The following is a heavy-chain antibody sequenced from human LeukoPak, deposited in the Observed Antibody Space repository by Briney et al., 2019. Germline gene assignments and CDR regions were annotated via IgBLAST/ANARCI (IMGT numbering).Heavy chain of an antibody. D-gene: IGHD6-25*01. CDR1: RFTFSSYA. Sequence: PGGSLRLSCAASRFTFSSYAMTWVRQPPGKGLEWVAAISGSGASTYYADFAKGRFSISRDNSENTLHLQTYSLGAEDTAVYYCAKFFAPSGGASGWTWTIDNWGQGTLVIVSS. J-gene: IGHJ4*02. CDR3: AKFFAPSGGASGWTWTIDN. CDR2: ISGSGAST. V-gene: IGHV3-23*01.